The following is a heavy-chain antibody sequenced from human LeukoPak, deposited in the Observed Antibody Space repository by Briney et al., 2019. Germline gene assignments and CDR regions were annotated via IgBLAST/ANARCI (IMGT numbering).Heavy chain of an antibody. CDR3: ARGRAGNYYNHNDY. V-gene: IGHV3-33*03. D-gene: IGHD3-10*01. Sequence: GTSLRLSCAASEFTFSDHGMHWARQAPGKGLEWVALIWYDGNYKYYADSVRGRFTISRDNAKNTLYLQMNSLRAEDTAVYYCARGRAGNYYNHNDYWGQGTLVTVSS. J-gene: IGHJ4*01. CDR2: IWYDGNYK. CDR1: EFTFSDHG.